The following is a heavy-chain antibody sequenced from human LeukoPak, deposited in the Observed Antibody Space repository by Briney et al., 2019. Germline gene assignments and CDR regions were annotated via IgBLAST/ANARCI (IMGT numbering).Heavy chain of an antibody. V-gene: IGHV4-30-4*01. D-gene: IGHD3-22*01. CDR1: GGSISSGDYY. Sequence: SETLFLTCTVSGGSISSGDYYWSWIRQPPGKGLEWIGYISYSGSTYYNPSLKSRVTMSVDTSKNQFSLKLSSVTAADTAVYYCARVMYYDSSGYYYLGLAFGIWGQGTMVTVSS. J-gene: IGHJ3*02. CDR3: ARVMYYDSSGYYYLGLAFGI. CDR2: ISYSGST.